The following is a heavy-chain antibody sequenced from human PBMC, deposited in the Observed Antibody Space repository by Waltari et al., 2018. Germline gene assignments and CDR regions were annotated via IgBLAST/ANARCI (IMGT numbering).Heavy chain of an antibody. CDR3: ARESVTGTGEDYFDY. CDR2: IYHSGST. Sequence: QVQLQESGPGLVKPSETLSLTCAVSGYSISSGYYWGWIRQPPGKGLEWIGSIYHSGSTYYNPSLKRRVTIAVDTSKNQFSLKLSSVTAADTAVYYCARESVTGTGEDYFDYWGQGTLVTVSS. V-gene: IGHV4-38-2*02. D-gene: IGHD1-20*01. J-gene: IGHJ4*02. CDR1: GYSISSGYY.